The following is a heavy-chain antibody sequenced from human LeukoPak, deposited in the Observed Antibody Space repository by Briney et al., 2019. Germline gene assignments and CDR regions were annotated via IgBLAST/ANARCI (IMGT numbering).Heavy chain of an antibody. CDR3: ARLGTGSYYLDY. V-gene: IGHV3-11*01. CDR1: GFTFSDYY. J-gene: IGHJ4*02. Sequence: GGSLRLSCAASGFTFSDYYMTWIRQAPGKGLEWVSYISSSGGTTYYADSVKGRFTISRDNAKNSLYLQMNSLRAEDTAVYYCARLGTGSYYLDYWGQGTLVTVSS. D-gene: IGHD3-10*01. CDR2: ISSSGGTT.